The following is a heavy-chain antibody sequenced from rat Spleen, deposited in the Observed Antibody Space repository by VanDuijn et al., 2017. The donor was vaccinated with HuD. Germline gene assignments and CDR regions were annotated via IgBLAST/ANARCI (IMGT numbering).Heavy chain of an antibody. CDR2: MWSDSDT. CDR1: GFSLTDYH. D-gene: IGHD1-5*01. Sequence: QVQLQESGPGLVQPSQTLSLTCTVSGFSLTDYHVHWVRQPPGKGLEWIGVMWSDSDTSYKSVLKSRLSIRRDTHKSQVFLKMNSLQTEDTAIYFCSRDEYRGNWGFAYWGQGTLVTVSS. V-gene: IGHV2-32*01. CDR3: SRDEYRGNWGFAY. J-gene: IGHJ3*01.